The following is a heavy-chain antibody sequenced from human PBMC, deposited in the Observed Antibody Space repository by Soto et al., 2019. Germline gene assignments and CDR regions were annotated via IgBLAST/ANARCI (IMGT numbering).Heavy chain of an antibody. Sequence: GGSLRLSCAASGFIFSSYGMNWVRQAPGKGLEWVAVMSFDGSIKYYADSVKGRFTISRDNSKNTLYLRMNSLRAEDTAVYYCAKAFKQWIARSWFDPWGQGTLVTVSS. CDR2: MSFDGSIK. J-gene: IGHJ5*02. CDR3: AKAFKQWIARSWFDP. V-gene: IGHV3-30*18. CDR1: GFIFSSYG. D-gene: IGHD6-19*01.